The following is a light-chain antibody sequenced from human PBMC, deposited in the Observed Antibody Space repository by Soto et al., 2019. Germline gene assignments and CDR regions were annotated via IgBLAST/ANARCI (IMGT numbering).Light chain of an antibody. J-gene: IGKJ1*01. CDR2: GAY. CDR3: QQYGSSPWT. Sequence: EIVMTQSPATLSVSPGERTTLSCRASQSVGNNLAWYQQKPGQAPRLLIYGAYTRATGIPARFSGSGSGTDFTLTISSLEPEDFAVYYCQQYGSSPWTFGQGTKVDIK. CDR1: QSVGNN. V-gene: IGKV3-15*01.